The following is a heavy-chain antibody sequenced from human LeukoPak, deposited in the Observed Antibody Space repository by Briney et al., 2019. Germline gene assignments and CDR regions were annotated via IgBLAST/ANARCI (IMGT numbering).Heavy chain of an antibody. CDR2: IYYSGST. D-gene: IGHD3-3*01. Sequence: SETLSLTCTVSGGSISSHYWSWIRQPPGKGLEWIGYIYYSGSTNYNPSLKSRVTISVDTSKNQFSLKLSSVTAADTAVYYCAREREGGVLRFLNYMDVWGKGTTVTVSS. J-gene: IGHJ6*03. CDR1: GGSISSHY. CDR3: AREREGGVLRFLNYMDV. V-gene: IGHV4-59*11.